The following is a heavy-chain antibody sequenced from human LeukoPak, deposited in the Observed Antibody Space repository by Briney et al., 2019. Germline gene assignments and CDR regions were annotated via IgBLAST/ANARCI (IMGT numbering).Heavy chain of an antibody. D-gene: IGHD3-16*01. Sequence: ASVKVSFKASGYTFTGYYMHWVRQAPGQGLEWMGWINPNSGDTKYSQKFQGRVTMTRDTSISTAYMELSRLRSDDTAVYYCATQRGSYLWGTDFDYWGQGTLVTVSS. CDR2: INPNSGDT. CDR3: ATQRGSYLWGTDFDY. CDR1: GYTFTGYY. J-gene: IGHJ4*02. V-gene: IGHV1-2*02.